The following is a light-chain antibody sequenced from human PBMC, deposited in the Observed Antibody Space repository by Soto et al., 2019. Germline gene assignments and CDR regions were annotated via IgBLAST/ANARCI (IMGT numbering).Light chain of an antibody. J-gene: IGKJ5*01. CDR3: QQRSNWPPIT. CDR1: QSIAGY. CDR2: DTS. Sequence: EIVLTQSPATLSLSPGERATLSCMASQSIAGYLAWYQKKPGQAPRLLIYDTSNRVTGVPARFSGSGSGTDFTLSISSLEPEDFAVYYCQQRSNWPPITFGQGTRLEIK. V-gene: IGKV3-11*01.